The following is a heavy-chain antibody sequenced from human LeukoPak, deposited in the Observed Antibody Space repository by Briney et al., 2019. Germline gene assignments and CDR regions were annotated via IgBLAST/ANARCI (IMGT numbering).Heavy chain of an antibody. CDR2: IYHSGST. V-gene: IGHV4-38-2*01. Sequence: GSLRLSCAASGFTFSSYEMNWVRQPPGKGLEWIGSIYHSGSTYYNPSLKSRVTISVDTSKNQFSLKLSSVTAADTAVYYCASLTGYYYYYMDVWGKGTTVTVSS. CDR1: GFTFSSYE. D-gene: IGHD4/OR15-4a*01. CDR3: ASLTGYYYYYMDV. J-gene: IGHJ6*03.